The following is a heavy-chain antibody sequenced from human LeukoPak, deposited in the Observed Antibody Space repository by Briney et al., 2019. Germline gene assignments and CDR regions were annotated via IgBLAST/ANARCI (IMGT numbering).Heavy chain of an antibody. V-gene: IGHV3-30*18. CDR3: AKDLLPLVGASY. D-gene: IGHD1-26*01. CDR2: ISYDGSNK. CDR1: GFTFSSYG. J-gene: IGHJ4*02. Sequence: GGSLRLSCAASGFTFSSYGMHWVRQAPGKGLEWVAVISYDGSNKYYADSVKGRFTISRDNSKNTLYLQMNSLRAEDTAVYYCAKDLLPLVGASYWGQGTLVTVSS.